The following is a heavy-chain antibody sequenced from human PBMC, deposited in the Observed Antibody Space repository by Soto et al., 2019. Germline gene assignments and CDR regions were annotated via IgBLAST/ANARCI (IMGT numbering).Heavy chain of an antibody. J-gene: IGHJ6*02. CDR2: ISYDGSNK. Sequence: GGSLRLSCAASGFTFRSYAMHWVRQAPGKGLEWVAVISYDGSNKYYADSVKGRFTISRDNSKNTLYLQMNSLRAEDTAVYYCARDQTSTSTLRFLEWKSGGPLYGMDVWGQGTTVTASS. D-gene: IGHD3-3*01. CDR1: GFTFRSYA. V-gene: IGHV3-30-3*01. CDR3: ARDQTSTSTLRFLEWKSGGPLYGMDV.